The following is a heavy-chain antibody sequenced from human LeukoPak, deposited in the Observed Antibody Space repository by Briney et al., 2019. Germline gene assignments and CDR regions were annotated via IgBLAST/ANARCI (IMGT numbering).Heavy chain of an antibody. J-gene: IGHJ4*02. CDR3: AKDRRSIAARPPYYFDY. CDR1: GFTFSSYG. CDR2: IRYDGSNK. Sequence: GRSLRLSCAASGFTFSSYGMHWVRQAPGKGLEWVAFIRYDGSNKYYADSVKGRFTISRDNSKNTLYLQMNSLRAEDTAVYYCAKDRRSIAARPPYYFDYWGQGTLVTVSS. D-gene: IGHD6-6*01. V-gene: IGHV3-30*02.